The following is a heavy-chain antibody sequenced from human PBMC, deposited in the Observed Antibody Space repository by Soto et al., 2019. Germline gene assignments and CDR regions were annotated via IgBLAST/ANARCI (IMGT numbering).Heavy chain of an antibody. V-gene: IGHV1-69*06. D-gene: IGHD6-19*01. J-gene: IGHJ6*02. CDR1: GGTFSSYA. Sequence: QVQLVQSGAEVKKPGSSVKVSCKASGGTFSSYAISWVRQAPGQGREWVGGIIPIFGTANYAQKCQGRVTITAEKATSPAYMELSSLGSEDTAVYYCARDPRPGSRSIAVRYYGMGVWGQGTTVTVSS. CDR2: IIPIFGTA. CDR3: ARDPRPGSRSIAVRYYGMGV.